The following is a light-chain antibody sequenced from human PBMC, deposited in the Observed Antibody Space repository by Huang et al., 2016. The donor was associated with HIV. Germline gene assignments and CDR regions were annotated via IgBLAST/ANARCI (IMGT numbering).Light chain of an antibody. CDR3: QQRSNWELT. V-gene: IGKV3-11*01. CDR2: DAS. CDR1: QSVSSY. Sequence: EIVATQSPATLSLSPGERATLSCRASQSVSSYLAWYQQKPGHAPRLLIYDASNRATGIPARFSGSGSGTDFTLTISSLESEDSAIYYCQQRSNWELTFGGGTKVEIK. J-gene: IGKJ4*01.